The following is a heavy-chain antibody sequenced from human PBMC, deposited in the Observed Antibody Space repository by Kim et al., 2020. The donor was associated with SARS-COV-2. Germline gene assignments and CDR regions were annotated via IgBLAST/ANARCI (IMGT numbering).Heavy chain of an antibody. J-gene: IGHJ5*02. Sequence: TSYAGSVKGRFTISRDNSNNSLYLQMHSLRAEDTAFYYCVRDLNYGWFAPWGQGTLVTVSS. V-gene: IGHV3-43*01. D-gene: IGHD1-7*01. CDR2: T. CDR3: VRDLNYGWFAP.